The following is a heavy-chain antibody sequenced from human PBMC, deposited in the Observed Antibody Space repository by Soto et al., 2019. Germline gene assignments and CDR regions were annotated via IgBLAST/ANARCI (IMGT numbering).Heavy chain of an antibody. Sequence: EVQLLESGGGLVQPGGSLRLSCAASGFTFSNYAMSWVRQAPGKGLEWVSAISGGGGSTFYAESVRGRFTISRDNSQNTLYLQMNSLRAEDTAVYYCAKGYSSGWYEHDHYYGMDVWGQGTTVTVSS. D-gene: IGHD6-19*01. J-gene: IGHJ6*02. CDR2: ISGGGGST. CDR1: GFTFSNYA. CDR3: AKGYSSGWYEHDHYYGMDV. V-gene: IGHV3-23*01.